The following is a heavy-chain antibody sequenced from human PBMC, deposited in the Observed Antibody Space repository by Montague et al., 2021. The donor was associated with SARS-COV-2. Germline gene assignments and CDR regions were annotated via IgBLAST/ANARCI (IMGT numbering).Heavy chain of an antibody. CDR3: ARGHLSVSMIVVVFTSASYYCDY. J-gene: IGHJ4*02. D-gene: IGHD3-22*01. CDR1: GGSFGDDH. V-gene: IGHV4-34*01. Sequence: SETLSLTCGVYGGSFGDDHWSWIRQPPGKGLEWIGDIKQSGSTNYNPSLKSRVTISVDTSRNQFSLELTSVTAADTVAYFCARGHLSVSMIVVVFTSASYYCDYWGQGALVTVSS. CDR2: IKQSGST.